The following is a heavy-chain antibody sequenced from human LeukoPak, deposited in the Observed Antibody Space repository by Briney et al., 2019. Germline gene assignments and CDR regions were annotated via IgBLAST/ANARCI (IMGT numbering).Heavy chain of an antibody. CDR1: GFTFSTYW. J-gene: IGHJ4*02. D-gene: IGHD6-19*01. CDR2: IKQDGSEE. CDR3: VRDPDMKSSGYYSDY. V-gene: IGHV3-7*01. Sequence: PGGSLRLSCAASGFTFSTYWMSWVRQAPGKGLEWVANIKQDGSEEYYVDSVKGRFTISRDNAKNSLFLQMNSLRAEDTALYYCVRDPDMKSSGYYSDYWGQGTLVTVSS.